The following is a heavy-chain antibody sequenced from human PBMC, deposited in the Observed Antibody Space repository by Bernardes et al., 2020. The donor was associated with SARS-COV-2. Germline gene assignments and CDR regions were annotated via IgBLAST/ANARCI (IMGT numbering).Heavy chain of an antibody. CDR2: INHSGSA. Sequence: SETLSLTCAVNGGSFSDSYWSWIRQSPGKGLEWIGEINHSGSANYNPSLKSRVTISVDTSKNQFSLNLNSVTAADTAVYYCARSLDYSDNYYSAFNIWGQGTMVTVSS. J-gene: IGHJ3*02. V-gene: IGHV4-34*01. D-gene: IGHD1-1*01. CDR3: ARSLDYSDNYYSAFNI. CDR1: GGSFSDSY.